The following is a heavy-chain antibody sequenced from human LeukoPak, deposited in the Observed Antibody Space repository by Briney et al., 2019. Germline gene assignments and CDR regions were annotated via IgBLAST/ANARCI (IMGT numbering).Heavy chain of an antibody. Sequence: GASVKVSCKASGGTFSSYAISWVRQAPGQGLEWMGRIIPILGIANYAQKFQGRVTITADKSTSTAYMELSSLRSKDTAVYYCARGDSFTWFDPWGQGTLVTVSS. J-gene: IGHJ5*02. V-gene: IGHV1-69*04. CDR1: GGTFSSYA. CDR2: IIPILGIA. D-gene: IGHD5-18*01. CDR3: ARGDSFTWFDP.